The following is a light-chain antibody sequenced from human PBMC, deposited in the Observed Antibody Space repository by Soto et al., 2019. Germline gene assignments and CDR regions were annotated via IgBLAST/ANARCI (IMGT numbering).Light chain of an antibody. J-gene: IGKJ1*01. Sequence: EIVMTQSPLSLSVTPGEPASISCRSSESLLHSNGYNYLDWYLQKPGQSPQLLPYLGSNRASGVPDRFSGSGSGTDFTMKISRVEAEDVGVYYCMQGHRPPPTFGQGTKVDIK. CDR3: MQGHRPPPT. CDR1: ESLLHSNGYNY. V-gene: IGKV2-28*01. CDR2: LGS.